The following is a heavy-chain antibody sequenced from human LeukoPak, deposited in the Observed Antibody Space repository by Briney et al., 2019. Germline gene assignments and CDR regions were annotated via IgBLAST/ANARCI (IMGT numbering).Heavy chain of an antibody. Sequence: SVKVSCKASGGTFSSYTISWVRQAPGQGLEWMGRIIPILGIANDAQKFQGRVTITADKSTSTAYMELSSLRSEDTAVYYCARDPPLAPGAFDIWGQGTMVTVSS. CDR1: GGTFSSYT. J-gene: IGHJ3*02. CDR2: IIPILGIA. D-gene: IGHD3-3*02. V-gene: IGHV1-69*04. CDR3: ARDPPLAPGAFDI.